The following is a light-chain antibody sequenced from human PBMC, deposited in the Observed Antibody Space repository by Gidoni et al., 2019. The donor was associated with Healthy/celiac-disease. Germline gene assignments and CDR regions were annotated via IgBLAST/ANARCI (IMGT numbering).Light chain of an antibody. CDR1: QDSSNY. V-gene: IGKV1-33*01. Sequence: DIQTTLSPSALSASVGDRVTITCPASQDSSNYLDWYLQKPWKAPKLLIYDASNLETGVTSTFRGSGSGTDFTFTISSLQPEAITTYYCQQYDNLLFTFXPXTKVDIK. CDR2: DAS. CDR3: QQYDNLLFT. J-gene: IGKJ3*01.